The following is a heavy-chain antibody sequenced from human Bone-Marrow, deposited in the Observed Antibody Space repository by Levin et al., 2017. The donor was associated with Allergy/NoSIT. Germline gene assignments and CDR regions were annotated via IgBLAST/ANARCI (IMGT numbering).Heavy chain of an antibody. CDR3: ARISTDPPLGYCISTSCYGRYDYGMDV. CDR1: GFSLSNARMG. CDR2: IFSNDEK. J-gene: IGHJ6*02. D-gene: IGHD2-2*01. Sequence: SGPTLVKPTETLTLTCTVSGFSLSNARMGVSWIRQPPGKALEWLAHIFSNDEKSYSTSLKSRLTISKDTSKSQVVLTMTNMDPVDTATYYCARISTDPPLGYCISTSCYGRYDYGMDVWGQGTTVTVSS. V-gene: IGHV2-26*01.